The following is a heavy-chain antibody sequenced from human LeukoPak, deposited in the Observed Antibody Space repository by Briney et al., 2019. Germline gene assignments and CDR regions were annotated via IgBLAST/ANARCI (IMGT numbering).Heavy chain of an antibody. J-gene: IGHJ4*02. CDR3: ARDLYRIVVVPHYFDY. Sequence: GGSLRLSCAASGFTLSTYAMSWVRQAPGKGLEWVANIKKDGSEKYVDSVKGRFTISRDNAKNSLYLQMNGLRAEDTAVYYCARDLYRIVVVPHYFDYWGQGTLVTVSS. CDR2: IKKDGSEK. D-gene: IGHD3-22*01. CDR1: GFTLSTYA. V-gene: IGHV3-7*01.